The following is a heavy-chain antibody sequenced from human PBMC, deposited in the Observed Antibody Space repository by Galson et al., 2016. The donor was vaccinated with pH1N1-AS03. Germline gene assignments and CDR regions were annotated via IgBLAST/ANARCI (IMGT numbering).Heavy chain of an antibody. V-gene: IGHV1-8*03. CDR1: GYTFTTYD. CDR3: ARGVVDCSGPACSGTLRFDP. CDR2: MNPDSGNT. Sequence: SVKVSCKASGYTFTTYDINWVRQAPGQGLEWMGWMNPDSGNTGYAPSFQGRVTITRDTSISTAYMDLSSLRSEDTAVYYCARGVVDCSGPACSGTLRFDPWGQGTLVTVSS. D-gene: IGHD2-15*01. J-gene: IGHJ5*02.